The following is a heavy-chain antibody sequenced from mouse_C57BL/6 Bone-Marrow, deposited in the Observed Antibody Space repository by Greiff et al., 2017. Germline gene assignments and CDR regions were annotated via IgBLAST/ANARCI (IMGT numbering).Heavy chain of an antibody. CDR2: IYPRSGNT. V-gene: IGHV1-81*01. J-gene: IGHJ2*01. D-gene: IGHD2-5*01. CDR3: ATYYYSNPDY. Sequence: VKLVESGAELARPGASVKLSCKASGYTFTSYGISWVKQRTGQGLEWIGEIYPRSGNTYYNEKFKGKATLTADKSSSTAYMELRSLTSEDSAVYFCATYYYSNPDYWGQGTTLTVSS. CDR1: GYTFTSYG.